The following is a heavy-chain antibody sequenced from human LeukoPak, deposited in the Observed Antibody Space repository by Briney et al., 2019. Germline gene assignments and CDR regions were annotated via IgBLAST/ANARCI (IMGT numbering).Heavy chain of an antibody. V-gene: IGHV5-51*01. CDR3: ARRRYYDSSGYYLDY. CDR2: IYPGDSDT. J-gene: IGHJ4*02. Sequence: GESLKISCQGSGYSFTSYWIGWVRQMPGKGLEWMGIIYPGDSDTRYSPSFQGQVTISADKSISTAYLQWSSLKASDTAMYYCARRRYYDSSGYYLDYWGQGTLVTVSS. D-gene: IGHD3-22*01. CDR1: GYSFTSYW.